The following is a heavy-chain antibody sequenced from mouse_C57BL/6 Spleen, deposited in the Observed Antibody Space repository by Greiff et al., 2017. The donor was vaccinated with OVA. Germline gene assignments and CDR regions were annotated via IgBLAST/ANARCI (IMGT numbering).Heavy chain of an antibody. CDR1: GYTFTSYT. CDR3: ARWDATDYAMDY. V-gene: IGHV1-4*01. J-gene: IGHJ4*01. Sequence: VQLQQSGAELARPGASVKMSCKASGYTFTSYTMHWVKQRPGQGLEWIGYINPSSGYTKYNQKFKDKATLTADKSSSTAYMQLSSLTSEDSAVYYCARWDATDYAMDYWGQGTSVTVSS. D-gene: IGHD1-1*01. CDR2: INPSSGYT.